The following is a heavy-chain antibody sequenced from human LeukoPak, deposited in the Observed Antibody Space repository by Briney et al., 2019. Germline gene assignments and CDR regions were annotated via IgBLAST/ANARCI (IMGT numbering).Heavy chain of an antibody. Sequence: SQTLSLTYAISGDSVSSNSAAWNWLRQSPSRGLEWLGRTYYRSNWYNDYAVSVKSRITINPDTSTNQFSLQLNSVTPEDTAVYYCARDGDFWSGYYLGSFDYWGQGTLVTASS. CDR2: TYYRSNWYN. CDR3: ARDGDFWSGYYLGSFDY. J-gene: IGHJ4*02. D-gene: IGHD3-3*01. V-gene: IGHV6-1*01. CDR1: GDSVSSNSAA.